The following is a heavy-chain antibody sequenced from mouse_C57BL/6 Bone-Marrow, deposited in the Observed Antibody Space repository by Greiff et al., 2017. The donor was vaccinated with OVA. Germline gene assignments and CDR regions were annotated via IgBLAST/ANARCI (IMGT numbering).Heavy chain of an antibody. CDR2: INPNSGST. CDR1: GYTFTSYW. J-gene: IGHJ3*01. V-gene: IGHV1-64*01. CDR3: AYYYGSSSWFAY. Sequence: QVQLQQPGAELVKPGVSVKLSCKASGYTFTSYWMHWVRRRPGQGLEWIGMINPNSGSTNYNEKFKSKATLTVDKSSSTAYMQLSSLTSEDSAVYYCAYYYGSSSWFAYWGQGTLVTVSA. D-gene: IGHD1-1*01.